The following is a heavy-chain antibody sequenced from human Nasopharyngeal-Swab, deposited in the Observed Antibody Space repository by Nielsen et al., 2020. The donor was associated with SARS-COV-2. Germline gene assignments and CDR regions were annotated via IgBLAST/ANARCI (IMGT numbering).Heavy chain of an antibody. CDR3: AIYCYASGIDY. Sequence: IRQPPGNGLEWIGYLYYSGSTNYNPSLKSRVTISVDTSKNQFSLKVSSVTAAGTALYYCAIYCYASGIDYWGQGTLVTVSS. J-gene: IGHJ4*02. V-gene: IGHV4-59*01. D-gene: IGHD3-16*01. CDR2: LYYSGST.